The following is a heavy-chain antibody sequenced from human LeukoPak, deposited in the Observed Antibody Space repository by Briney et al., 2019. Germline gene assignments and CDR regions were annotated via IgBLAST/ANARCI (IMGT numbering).Heavy chain of an antibody. D-gene: IGHD2-2*01. J-gene: IGHJ4*02. CDR1: GGSFSGYY. V-gene: IGHV4-34*01. CDR3: TRAPYCSSTSCYEGGAY. CDR2: INHSGST. Sequence: SETLSLTCAVYGGSFSGYYWSWIRQPPGKGLEWIGEINHSGSTNYNPSLKSRDTISVDTSKNQFSLKLSSVTAADTAVYYCTRAPYCSSTSCYEGGAYWGQGTLVTVSS.